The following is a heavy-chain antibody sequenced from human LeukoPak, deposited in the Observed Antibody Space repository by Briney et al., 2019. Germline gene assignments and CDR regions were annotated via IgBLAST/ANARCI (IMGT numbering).Heavy chain of an antibody. D-gene: IGHD6-13*01. V-gene: IGHV4-59*01. J-gene: IGHJ6*03. CDR2: IYYSGST. CDR1: GGSISSYY. CDR3: ARETSQQGAHYMDV. Sequence: SETLSLTCTVSGGSISSYYGSWIRQPPGKGLEWIGYIYYSGSTNYNPSLKSRVTISVDTSKNQFSLKLSSVTAADTAVYYCARETSQQGAHYMDVWGKGTTVTISS.